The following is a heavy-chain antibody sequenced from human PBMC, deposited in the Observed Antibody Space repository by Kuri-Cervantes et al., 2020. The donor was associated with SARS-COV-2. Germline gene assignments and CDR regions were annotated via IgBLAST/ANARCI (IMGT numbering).Heavy chain of an antibody. CDR1: GFSVSNNY. J-gene: IGHJ4*02. D-gene: IGHD3-3*01. Sequence: GGSLRLSCEASGFSVSNNYMSWVRQAPGKGLEWVSVNYSGGNTYYADTVKGRFTISRDNSKNTLYPQMNGLRAEDTAVYYCARGNTIFGVALGGYWGQGTLVTVSS. CDR2: NYSGGNT. V-gene: IGHV3-66*02. CDR3: ARGNTIFGVALGGY.